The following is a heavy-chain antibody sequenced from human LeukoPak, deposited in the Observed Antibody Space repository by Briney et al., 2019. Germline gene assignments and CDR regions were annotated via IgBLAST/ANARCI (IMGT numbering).Heavy chain of an antibody. CDR1: GFTFSSYA. D-gene: IGHD2-8*02. Sequence: GGSLRLSCAASGFTFSSYAMHWVRQAPGKGLEWVAVISYDGSNKYYADSVKGRFTISRDNSKNTLYLQMNSLRAEDTAVYYCASNTLPSWWTTTGDYWGQGTLVTVSS. J-gene: IGHJ4*02. CDR3: ASNTLPSWWTTTGDY. CDR2: ISYDGSNK. V-gene: IGHV3-30-3*01.